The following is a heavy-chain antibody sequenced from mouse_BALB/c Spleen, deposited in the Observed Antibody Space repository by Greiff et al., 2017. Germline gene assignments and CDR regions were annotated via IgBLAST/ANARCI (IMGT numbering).Heavy chain of an antibody. CDR3: ARDYYGSSYGGVFAY. V-gene: IGHV1S137*01. CDR2: ISTYYGDA. D-gene: IGHD1-1*01. J-gene: IGHJ3*01. CDR1: GYTFTDYA. Sequence: QVQLQQSGAELVRPGVSVKISCKGSGYTFTDYAMHWVKQSHAKSLEWIGVISTYYGDASYNQKFKGKATMTVDKSSSTAYMELARLTSEDSAIYYCARDYYGSSYGGVFAYWGQGTLVTVSA.